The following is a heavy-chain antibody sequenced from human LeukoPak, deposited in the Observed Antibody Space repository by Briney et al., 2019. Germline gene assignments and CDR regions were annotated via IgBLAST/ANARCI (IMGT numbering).Heavy chain of an antibody. V-gene: IGHV3-21*01. CDR1: GFTFSNAW. CDR3: ARDPPLDY. J-gene: IGHJ4*02. Sequence: PGGSLRLSCAASGFTFSNAWMNWVRQAPGKGLEWVSSISSSSSYIYYADSVKGRFTISRDNAKNSLYLQMNSLRAEDTAVYYCARDPPLDYWGQGTLVTVSS. CDR2: ISSSSSYI.